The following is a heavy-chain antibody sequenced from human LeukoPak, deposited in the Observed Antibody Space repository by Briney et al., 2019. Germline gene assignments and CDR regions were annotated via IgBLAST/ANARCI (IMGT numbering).Heavy chain of an antibody. J-gene: IGHJ4*02. D-gene: IGHD3-3*01. CDR1: GYTFTVYY. Sequence: ASVTVSCTASGYTFTVYYMHWVRQAPGQGLEWMGWINPNSGGTNYAQKFQGRVTMTRDTSISTAYMELSRLRSDDTAVYYCARSLVMGLRFLDYWGQGTLVTVSS. V-gene: IGHV1-2*02. CDR2: INPNSGGT. CDR3: ARSLVMGLRFLDY.